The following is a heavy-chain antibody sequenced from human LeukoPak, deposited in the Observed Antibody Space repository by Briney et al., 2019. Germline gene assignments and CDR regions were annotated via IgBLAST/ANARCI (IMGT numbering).Heavy chain of an antibody. CDR3: AKDRLRGYYGSGGEGVFDY. D-gene: IGHD3-10*01. V-gene: IGHV3-30*18. J-gene: IGHJ4*02. Sequence: PGGSLRLSCAASGFTFSSYGMHWVRQAPGKGLEWVAVISYDGSNKYYADSVKGRFTISRDNSKNTLYLQMNSLRAEDTAVYYCAKDRLRGYYGSGGEGVFDYWGQGTLVTVSS. CDR2: ISYDGSNK. CDR1: GFTFSSYG.